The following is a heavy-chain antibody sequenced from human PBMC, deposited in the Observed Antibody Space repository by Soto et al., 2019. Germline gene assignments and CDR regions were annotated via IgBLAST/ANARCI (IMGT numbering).Heavy chain of an antibody. J-gene: IGHJ5*02. CDR3: ARDGQQPIYCGGDCYEWFYL. V-gene: IGHV1-18*01. CDR1: GYTFTSYG. CDR2: ISAYNGNT. Sequence: ASVKVSCKASGYTFTSYGISWVRQSPVQGLEWMGWISAYNGNTNYAQKLQGRVTMTTDTSTSTAYMELRSLRSDDTAVYYCARDGQQPIYCGGDCYEWFYLWGQGTLVTVSS. D-gene: IGHD2-21*02.